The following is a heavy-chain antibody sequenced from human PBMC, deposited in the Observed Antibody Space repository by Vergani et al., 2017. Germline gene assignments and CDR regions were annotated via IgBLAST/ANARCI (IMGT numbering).Heavy chain of an antibody. J-gene: IGHJ4*02. CDR1: GFSFSSYS. D-gene: IGHD2-8*01. CDR3: ARGLWDCTHIRCSPPSY. V-gene: IGHV3-21*02. CDR2: ISGSSSYV. Sequence: EVQLVESGGGLVKPGGSLRLSCAASGFSFSSYSMNWVRQAPGKGLEWVASISGSSSYVFYRDSVEGRFTINRDNAKKSVYLQMNSLRAEDTAIYFCARGLWDCTHIRCSPPSYWGQGTQVTVSS.